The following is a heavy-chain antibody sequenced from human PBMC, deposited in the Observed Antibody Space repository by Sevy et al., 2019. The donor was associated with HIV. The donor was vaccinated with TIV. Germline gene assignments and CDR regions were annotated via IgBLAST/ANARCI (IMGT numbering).Heavy chain of an antibody. CDR2: INYSGIT. Sequence: SETLSLTCTVSGASIRSSGYYWGWIRQPPGKGLQWIATINYSGITFYNPSLKSRITISADTSKNQFSLDLNSVTAADTAIYYCAGPILTYNNGWSYYDYWGQGTVVTVSS. D-gene: IGHD6-19*01. CDR3: AGPILTYNNGWSYYDY. V-gene: IGHV4-39*01. CDR1: GASIRSSGYY. J-gene: IGHJ4*02.